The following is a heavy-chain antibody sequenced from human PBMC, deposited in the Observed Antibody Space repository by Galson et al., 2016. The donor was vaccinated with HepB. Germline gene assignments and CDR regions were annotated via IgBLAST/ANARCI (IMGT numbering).Heavy chain of an antibody. CDR1: GFTVTRSY. J-gene: IGHJ4*02. Sequence: SLRLSCAASGFTVTRSYMSWVRQAPGQGLEWVSVIYSGGATYYTDSVRGRFTISRDDSKNTLFLQMDSRGPKDTAAYDCSRGLVGSTTAFDSWGQGTLVGVSS. CDR2: IYSGGAT. V-gene: IGHV3-53*05. CDR3: SRGLVGSTTAFDS. D-gene: IGHD1-26*01.